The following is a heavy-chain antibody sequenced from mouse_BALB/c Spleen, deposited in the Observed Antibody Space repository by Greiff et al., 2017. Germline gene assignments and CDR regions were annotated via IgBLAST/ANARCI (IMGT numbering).Heavy chain of an antibody. D-gene: IGHD2-4*01. CDR3: AYYDEAMDY. Sequence: LVESGAELVRPGALVKLSCKASGFNIKDYYMHWVKQRPEQGLEWIGWIDPENGNTIYDPKFQGKASITADTSSNTAYLQLSSLTSEDTAVYYCAYYDEAMDYWGQGTSVTVSS. CDR1: GFNIKDYY. CDR2: IDPENGNT. J-gene: IGHJ4*01. V-gene: IGHV14-1*02.